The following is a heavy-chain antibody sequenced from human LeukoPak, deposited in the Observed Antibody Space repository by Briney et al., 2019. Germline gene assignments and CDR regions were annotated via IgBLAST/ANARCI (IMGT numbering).Heavy chain of an antibody. CDR2: IYTSGST. Sequence: SETLSLTCAVYGGSFSGYYWSWIRQPAGKGLEWIGRIYTSGSTNYNPSLKSRVTISVDTSKNQFSLKLSSVTAADTAVYYCAREFVDFDWFFYFDYWGQGTLVTVSS. J-gene: IGHJ4*02. D-gene: IGHD3-9*01. CDR3: AREFVDFDWFFYFDY. V-gene: IGHV4-59*10. CDR1: GGSFSGYY.